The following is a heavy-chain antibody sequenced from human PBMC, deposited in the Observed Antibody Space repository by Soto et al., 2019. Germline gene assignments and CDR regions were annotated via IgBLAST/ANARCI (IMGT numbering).Heavy chain of an antibody. D-gene: IGHD6-19*01. V-gene: IGHV3-23*01. CDR1: GFTFSSYS. J-gene: IGHJ4*02. CDR3: AKAWYSSGWYDY. Sequence: GGSLRLSCAASGFTFSSYSMNWVRQAPGKGLEWVSAISGSGSSTYYADSVKGRFTISRDNSKNTLYLQMNSLRAEDTAVYYCAKAWYSSGWYDYWGQGTLVTVSS. CDR2: ISGSGSST.